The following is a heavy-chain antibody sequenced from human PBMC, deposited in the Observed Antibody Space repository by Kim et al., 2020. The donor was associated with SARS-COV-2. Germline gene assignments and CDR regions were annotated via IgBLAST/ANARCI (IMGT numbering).Heavy chain of an antibody. CDR3: APNPTSHYDTSGDHLAY. J-gene: IGHJ4*02. V-gene: IGHV3-23*01. CDR2: ITADGGYT. Sequence: GGSLRLSCEASGFTFRKYAMTWVRQAPGKGLEWVSYITADGGYTSYADSVKGRFTISRENSKNTLYLQMNSLRAEDTAVDYCAPNPTSHYDTSGDHLAYWGQG. D-gene: IGHD3-22*01. CDR1: GFTFRKYA.